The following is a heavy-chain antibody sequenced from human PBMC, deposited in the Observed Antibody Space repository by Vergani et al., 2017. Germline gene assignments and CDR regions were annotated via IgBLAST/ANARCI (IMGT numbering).Heavy chain of an antibody. J-gene: IGHJ4*02. V-gene: IGHV4-30-4*01. CDR3: ALGSEWFGELLDY. D-gene: IGHD3-10*01. Sequence: QVQLQESGPGLVKPSQTLSLTCTVSGGSISSGGYYWSWIRQPPGKGLEWIGYIYYSGSTYYNPSLKSRVTISVDASKNQFSLKLSSVTAADTAVYYCALGSEWFGELLDYWGQGTLVTVSS. CDR1: GGSISSGGYY. CDR2: IYYSGST.